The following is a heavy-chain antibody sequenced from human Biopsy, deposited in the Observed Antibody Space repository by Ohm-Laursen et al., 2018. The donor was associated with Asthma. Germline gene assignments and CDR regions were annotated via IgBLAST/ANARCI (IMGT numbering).Heavy chain of an antibody. CDR3: AKRGSYFDY. V-gene: IGHV3-23*01. D-gene: IGHD1-26*01. J-gene: IGHJ4*02. Sequence: SLRLSCAASGFTFSSYSMNWVRQAPGKGLEWVSAISGSGGSTHYADSVKGRSTISRDKSKNTLYMQMNSLRAEDTAVYYCAKRGSYFDYWGQGTLVTVSS. CDR1: GFTFSSYS. CDR2: ISGSGGST.